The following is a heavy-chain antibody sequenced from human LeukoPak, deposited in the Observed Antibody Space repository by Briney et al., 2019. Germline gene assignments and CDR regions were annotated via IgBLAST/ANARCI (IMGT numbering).Heavy chain of an antibody. CDR3: ARKLWHRNDC. J-gene: IGHJ4*02. CDR1: GFTFSSYA. Sequence: GGSLRLSCAASGFTFSSYAMTWGRQAPGKGLEWVSAISTNGDRTYYADSVKGRFTVSRDNFKNTLYLQMNSLRAEDTALYYCARKLWHRNDCWGQGTLVTVSS. CDR2: ISTNGDRT. D-gene: IGHD3-16*01. V-gene: IGHV3-23*01.